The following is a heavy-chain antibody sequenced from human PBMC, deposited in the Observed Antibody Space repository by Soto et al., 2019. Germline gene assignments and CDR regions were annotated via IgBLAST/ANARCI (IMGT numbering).Heavy chain of an antibody. V-gene: IGHV4-39*01. Sequence: SETLSLTCTVSGGPISSSSYYWGWIRQPPGKGLEWIGSIYYSGSTYYNPSLKSRVTISVDTSKNQFSLKLSSVTAADTAVYYCARQTGAAATDYYYGMDVWGQGTTVNVS. CDR1: GGPISSSSYY. J-gene: IGHJ6*02. D-gene: IGHD6-13*01. CDR3: ARQTGAAATDYYYGMDV. CDR2: IYYSGST.